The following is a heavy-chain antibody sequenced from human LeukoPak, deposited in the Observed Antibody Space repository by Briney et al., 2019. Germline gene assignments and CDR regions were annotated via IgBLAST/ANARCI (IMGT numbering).Heavy chain of an antibody. CDR1: GFTFSSHT. V-gene: IGHV3-23*01. Sequence: GGSLRLSCAASGFTFSSHTMNWVRQAPGKGLQWVSSIRGGGAPVHADSVKGRFTISRDDFKSTVFLQMDSLRPEDTAVYYCARCTIGDGSGWCTWFAPWGQGTLVTVSS. J-gene: IGHJ5*02. CDR3: ARCTIGDGSGWCTWFAP. D-gene: IGHD6-19*01. CDR2: IRGGGAP.